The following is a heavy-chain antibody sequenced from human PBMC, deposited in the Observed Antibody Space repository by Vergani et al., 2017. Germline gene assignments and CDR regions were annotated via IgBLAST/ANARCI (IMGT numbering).Heavy chain of an antibody. D-gene: IGHD3-10*01. CDR3: ARDGRYYYGSGSYRWFDP. CDR2: INHSGST. J-gene: IGHJ5*02. CDR1: GGSFSGYY. V-gene: IGHV4-34*01. Sequence: QVQLQQWGAGLLKPSETLSLTCAVYGGSFSGYYWSWIRQPPEKGLEWIGEINHSGSTNYNPSLKSRVTISVDTSKNQFSLKLSSVTAADTAVYYCARDGRYYYGSGSYRWFDPCGQGTLVTVSS.